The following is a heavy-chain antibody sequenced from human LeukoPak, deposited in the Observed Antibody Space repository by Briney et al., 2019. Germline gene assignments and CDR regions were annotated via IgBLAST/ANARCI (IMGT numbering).Heavy chain of an antibody. D-gene: IGHD2-8*01. J-gene: IGHJ6*03. CDR1: GFTFSSYA. CDR2: ISGSGGST. V-gene: IGHV3-23*01. Sequence: GGSLRLSCAASGFTFSSYAMSWVRQAPGKGLEWVSAISGSGGSTYYADSVKGRFTISRDNSKNTLYLQMNSLRAEDTAVYYCAKGVVHSYYYYYMDDWGKGTTVTVSS. CDR3: AKGVVHSYYYYYMDD.